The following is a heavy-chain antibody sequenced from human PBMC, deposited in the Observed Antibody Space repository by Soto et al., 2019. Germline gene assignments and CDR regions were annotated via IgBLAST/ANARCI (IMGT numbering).Heavy chain of an antibody. D-gene: IGHD6-19*01. CDR1: GYSFTSYW. CDR3: ARLRRLANYYYYGMDV. J-gene: IGHJ6*02. V-gene: IGHV5-51*01. Sequence: GESLKISCKGSGYSFTSYWIGWVRQMPGKGLEWMGIIYPGDSDTRYSPSFQGQVTISADKSISTAYLQWSSRKASDTAMYYCARLRRLANYYYYGMDVWGQGTTVTVSS. CDR2: IYPGDSDT.